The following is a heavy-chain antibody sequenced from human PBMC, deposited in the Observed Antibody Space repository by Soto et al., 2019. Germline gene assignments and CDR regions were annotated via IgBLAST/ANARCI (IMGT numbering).Heavy chain of an antibody. CDR2: ISSSSSDV. CDR3: ARVLSRGIIISDSYYYGMDV. CDR1: GFTFSSYS. J-gene: IGHJ6*02. Sequence: GGSLRLSCAASGFTFSSYSLNWVRQAPGKGLEWVSSISSSSSDVYYADSVKGRFTISRDNAKNSLYLQMNSLRAEDTAVYYCARVLSRGIIISDSYYYGMDVWGQGTTVTVSS. V-gene: IGHV3-21*01. D-gene: IGHD3-10*01.